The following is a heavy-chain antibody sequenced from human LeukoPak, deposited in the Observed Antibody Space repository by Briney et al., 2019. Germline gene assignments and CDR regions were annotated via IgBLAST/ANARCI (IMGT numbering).Heavy chain of an antibody. CDR3: ARGGITIFGVATSGWFDP. CDR1: GYTFTSYG. CDR2: INPSGGST. D-gene: IGHD3-3*01. V-gene: IGHV1-46*01. J-gene: IGHJ5*02. Sequence: GASVKVSCKASGYTFTSYGISWVRQAPGQGLEWMGIINPSGGSTSYAQKFQGRVTMTRDMSTSTVYMELSSLRSEDTAVYYCARGGITIFGVATSGWFDPWGQGTLVTVSS.